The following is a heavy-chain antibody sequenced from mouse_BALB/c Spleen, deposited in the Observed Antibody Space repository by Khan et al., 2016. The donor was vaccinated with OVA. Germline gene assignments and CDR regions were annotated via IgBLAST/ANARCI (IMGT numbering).Heavy chain of an antibody. V-gene: IGHV5-17*02. CDR2: ISGDSSPL. J-gene: IGHJ2*01. CDR3: ATSYYYGYYFDY. D-gene: IGHD1-1*01. CDR1: GFTFRSYG. Sequence: EVQLVESGGGLVQPGGSRKLSCAASGFTFRSYGMHWVRQAPEKGLEWVAYISGDSSPLYYADTVKGRFTISRATPKNTLFLQMTSLMSEDTVMYYCATSYYYGYYFDYWGPGTTLTVSS.